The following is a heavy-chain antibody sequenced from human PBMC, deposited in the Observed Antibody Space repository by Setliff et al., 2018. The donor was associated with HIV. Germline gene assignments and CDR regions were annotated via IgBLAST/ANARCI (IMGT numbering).Heavy chain of an antibody. Sequence: SETLSLTCTVSDASFSGFYWSWIRQPPGKGLEWIGYVYSNGHTKYDPSRKSRVSISIDTSRKQFSLKLTSVTAADTAVYYCAIETVSLRGDWFDPWVQGTLVTVSS. V-gene: IGHV4-4*08. CDR2: VYSNGHT. J-gene: IGHJ5*02. D-gene: IGHD4-17*01. CDR3: AIETVSLRGDWFDP. CDR1: DASFSGFY.